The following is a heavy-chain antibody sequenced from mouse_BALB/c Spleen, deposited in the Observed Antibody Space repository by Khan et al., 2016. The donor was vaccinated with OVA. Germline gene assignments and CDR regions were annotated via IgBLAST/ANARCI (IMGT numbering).Heavy chain of an antibody. D-gene: IGHD2-1*01. J-gene: IGHJ4*01. V-gene: IGHV2-6-5*01. CDR1: GFSLTNYD. Sequence: QVQLKESGPGLVAPSQSLSITCTVSGFSLTNYDVNWVRQPPGKGLEWLGVIWSGGNISYNSALKSRLNISKDNSKSQVFLKMNSLQTDDTAMYYCARGIWYYYHAIDYWGQGTSGTVSS. CDR2: IWSGGNI. CDR3: ARGIWYYYHAIDY.